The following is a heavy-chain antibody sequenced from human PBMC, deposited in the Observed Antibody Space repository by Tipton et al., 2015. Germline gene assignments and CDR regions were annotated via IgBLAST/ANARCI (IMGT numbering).Heavy chain of an antibody. CDR2: LSTSGSTI. J-gene: IGHJ4*02. V-gene: IGHV3-11*01. CDR1: GFTFSDYF. CDR3: AGQHRLISYYFDY. Sequence: SLRLSCAASGFTFSDYFMNWIRQAPGKGLEWISFLSTSGSTIYYADSVKGRFTISRDNAENSLYLQMNSLRAEDTAVYYCAGQHRLISYYFDYWGQGTLVTVSS. D-gene: IGHD6-25*01.